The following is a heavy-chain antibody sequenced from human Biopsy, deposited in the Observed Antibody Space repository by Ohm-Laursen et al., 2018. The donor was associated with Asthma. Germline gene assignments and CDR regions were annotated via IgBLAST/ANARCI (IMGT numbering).Heavy chain of an antibody. J-gene: IGHJ6*02. CDR3: ARGYSGSDRIVYYYSGLEV. V-gene: IGHV1-69*01. CDR1: GDSFSNYA. Sequence: SSVKVSCKASGDSFSNYAISWVRQAPGQGLEWMGGLIPVLGTPDHAQMFEGRVTITADESTSTAYMELSSLSSEGTAVYYCARGYSGSDRIVYYYSGLEVWGQGTTVTVSS. CDR2: LIPVLGTP. D-gene: IGHD5-12*01.